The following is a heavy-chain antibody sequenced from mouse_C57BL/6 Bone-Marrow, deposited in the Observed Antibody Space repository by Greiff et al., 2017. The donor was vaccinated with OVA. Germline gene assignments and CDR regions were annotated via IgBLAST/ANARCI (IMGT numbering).Heavy chain of an antibody. CDR2: INPNYGTT. CDR1: GYSFTDYN. V-gene: IGHV1-39*01. CDR3: ARWGLMTTVVPTRSRAGYAMDY. J-gene: IGHJ4*01. Sequence: EVQLQQSGPELVKPGASVKISCKASGYSFTDYNMNWVKQSNGKSLEWIGVINPNYGTTSYNQKFTGKATLTVDQSSSTAYMQLNSLTSEDSAVYYCARWGLMTTVVPTRSRAGYAMDYWGQGTSVTVSS. D-gene: IGHD1-1*01.